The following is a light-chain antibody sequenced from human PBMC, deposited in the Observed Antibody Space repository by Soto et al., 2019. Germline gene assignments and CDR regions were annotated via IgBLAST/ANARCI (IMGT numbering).Light chain of an antibody. J-gene: IGKJ4*01. Sequence: EIVLTQSPGTLSLSPGERATLSCRASQSVSSSYLAWYQQKPGQAPRLLIYGASSRATGIPDRFSGSGSGTDFTLTISRLETEDFAVYYCQQYGSSPLTFGGGTNVEI. CDR3: QQYGSSPLT. V-gene: IGKV3-20*01. CDR2: GAS. CDR1: QSVSSSY.